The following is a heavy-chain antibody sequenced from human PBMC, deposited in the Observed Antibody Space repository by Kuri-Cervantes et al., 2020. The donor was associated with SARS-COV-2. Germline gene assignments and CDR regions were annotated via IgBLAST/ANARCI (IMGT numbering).Heavy chain of an antibody. Sequence: SVKVSCKASGGTFSSYAISWVRQAPGQGLEWMGGIIPIFGTANYAQKFQGRVTITADESTSTAYMELSSLRSEDTAVYYCARGGWIQLHGKNYYYYYMDVWGKGTTVTVSS. CDR1: GGTFSSYA. CDR2: IIPIFGTA. CDR3: ARGGWIQLHGKNYYYYYMDV. J-gene: IGHJ6*03. V-gene: IGHV1-69*13. D-gene: IGHD5-18*01.